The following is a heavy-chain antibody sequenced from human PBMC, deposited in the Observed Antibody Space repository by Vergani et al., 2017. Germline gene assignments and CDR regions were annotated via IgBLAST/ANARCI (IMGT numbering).Heavy chain of an antibody. CDR3: ARVFQAAYYYYYYGMDV. V-gene: IGHV1-18*01. CDR1: GYTFTSYG. J-gene: IGHJ6*02. D-gene: IGHD6-25*01. CDR2: ISAYNGNT. Sequence: QVQVVQSGAEVKKPGASVKVSCKASGYTFTSYGISWVRQAPGQGLEWMGWISAYNGNTNYAQKLQGRVTMTTDTSTSTAYMELRSLRSDDTAVYYCARVFQAAYYYYYYGMDVWGQGTTVTVSS.